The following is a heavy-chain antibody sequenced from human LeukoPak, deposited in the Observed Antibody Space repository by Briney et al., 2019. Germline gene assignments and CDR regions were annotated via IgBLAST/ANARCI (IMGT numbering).Heavy chain of an antibody. CDR3: ERVGMGGGSYF. CDR2: ISSSSSTI. J-gene: IGHJ4*02. V-gene: IGHV3-48*04. D-gene: IGHD1-26*01. Sequence: GGSLRLSCAASGFTFSSYSMNWVRQAPGKGLEWVSYISSSSSTIYYADSVKGRFTISRDNAKNSLYLQMNSLRAEDTAVYYCERVGMGGGSYFGGQGTLVTVSS. CDR1: GFTFSSYS.